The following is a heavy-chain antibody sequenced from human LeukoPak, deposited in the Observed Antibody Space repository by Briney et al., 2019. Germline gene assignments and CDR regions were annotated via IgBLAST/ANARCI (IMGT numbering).Heavy chain of an antibody. D-gene: IGHD3-10*01. Sequence: GGSLRLSCAASGFTVSSNYMSWVRQAPGKGLEWVSVIYSGGSTYYADSVKGRFTASKDTSNNTVFLQMNSLRVEDTAVYFCARVWFGYFFQWGQGALVTVSS. CDR2: IYSGGST. CDR3: ARVWFGYFFQ. V-gene: IGHV3-53*01. CDR1: GFTVSSNY. J-gene: IGHJ1*01.